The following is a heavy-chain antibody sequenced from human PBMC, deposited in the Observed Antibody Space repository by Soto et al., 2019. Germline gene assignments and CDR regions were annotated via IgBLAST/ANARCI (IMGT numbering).Heavy chain of an antibody. J-gene: IGHJ4*02. Sequence: PGGSLILSCAASGFTFSSYGMHWVRQAPGKGLEWVAVIWYDGSNKYYADSVKGRFTISRDNSKNTLYLQMNSLRAEDTAVYYCARDGDYYDSSPAYFDHWGQGTLVTVSS. CDR3: ARDGDYYDSSPAYFDH. D-gene: IGHD3-22*01. CDR2: IWYDGSNK. CDR1: GFTFSSYG. V-gene: IGHV3-33*01.